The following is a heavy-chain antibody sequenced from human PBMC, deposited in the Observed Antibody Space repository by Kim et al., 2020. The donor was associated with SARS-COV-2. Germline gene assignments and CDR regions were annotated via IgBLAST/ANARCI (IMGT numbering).Heavy chain of an antibody. J-gene: IGHJ3*02. CDR3: AKPLWFGGLKGAFDI. Sequence: DSVKDQFTISRDNSRNTLYVQRNSLRAEDTAVYYCAKPLWFGGLKGAFDIWGQRTMVTVSS. D-gene: IGHD3-10*01. V-gene: IGHV3-23*01.